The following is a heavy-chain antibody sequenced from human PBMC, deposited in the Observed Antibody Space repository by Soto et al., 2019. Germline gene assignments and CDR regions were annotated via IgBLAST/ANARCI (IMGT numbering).Heavy chain of an antibody. J-gene: IGHJ4*02. D-gene: IGHD2-15*01. CDR1: HGSISSSGYD. CDR2: IYYSGST. V-gene: IGHV4-31*02. Sequence: PLSHTYSVSHGSISSSGYDWRWNREHPGKGLEWIGYIYYSGSTYYNPSLKSRVTISVDTSKNQFSLKLSSVTAADTAVYYCARALVVVAASTFDYWGQGTPVTVSS. CDR3: ARALVVVAASTFDY.